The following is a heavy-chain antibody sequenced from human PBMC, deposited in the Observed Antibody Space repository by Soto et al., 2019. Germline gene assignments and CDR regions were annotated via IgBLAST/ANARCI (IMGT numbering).Heavy chain of an antibody. V-gene: IGHV3-49*03. D-gene: IGHD4-17*01. Sequence: PGGSLRLSCTASGFTFGDFAMSWFRQAPGKGLEWVGFIRSHPYGGTTEYAASVRGRFFISRDDSESITYLQMNSLRTEDTAVYHCAKDVGPAPVTTIRYYFGNCGQGTLVTVSS. CDR3: AKDVGPAPVTTIRYYFGN. CDR2: IRSHPYGGTT. J-gene: IGHJ4*02. CDR1: GFTFGDFA.